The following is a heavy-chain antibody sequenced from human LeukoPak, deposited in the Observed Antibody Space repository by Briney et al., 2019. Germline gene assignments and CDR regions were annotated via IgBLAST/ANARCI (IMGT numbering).Heavy chain of an antibody. Sequence: SETLSLTCTVSGGSISSGVYYWSWIRQHPGKGLEWIGYIYYSGSTYYNPSLKSRVTISVDTSKNQFSLKLSSVTAADTAVYYCARGSLTYYDSSGYYYRAFDNWGQGTMVTVSS. CDR3: ARGSLTYYDSSGYYYRAFDN. V-gene: IGHV4-31*03. D-gene: IGHD3-22*01. J-gene: IGHJ3*02. CDR1: GGSISSGVYY. CDR2: IYYSGST.